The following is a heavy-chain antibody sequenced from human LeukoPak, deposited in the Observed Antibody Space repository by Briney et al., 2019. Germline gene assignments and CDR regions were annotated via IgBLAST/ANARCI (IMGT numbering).Heavy chain of an antibody. CDR2: INTNTGNP. CDR1: GYTFTSYG. V-gene: IGHV7-4-1*02. D-gene: IGHD6-6*01. Sequence: GASVTVSCKASGYTFTSYGMHWVRQAPGQGLEWMGWINTNTGNPTYAQGFTGRFVFSLDTSVSTAYLQISSLKAEDTAVYYCARRPEGKARPDWFDPWGQGTLVTVSS. CDR3: ARRPEGKARPDWFDP. J-gene: IGHJ5*02.